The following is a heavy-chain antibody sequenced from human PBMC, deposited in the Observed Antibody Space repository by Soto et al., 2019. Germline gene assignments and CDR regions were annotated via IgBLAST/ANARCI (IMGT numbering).Heavy chain of an antibody. V-gene: IGHV1-18*01. CDR1: GYTFTSYG. CDR3: VRDNDPQYYYDSSGYTVGWFDP. Sequence: ASVKVSCKASGYTFTSYGISWVRQAPGQGLEWMGWISAYNGNTNYAQKLQGRVTMTTDTSTSSAYMELRSLRSDDTAVYYCVRDNDPQYYYDSSGYTVGWFDPWGQGTLVTVSS. D-gene: IGHD3-22*01. CDR2: ISAYNGNT. J-gene: IGHJ5*02.